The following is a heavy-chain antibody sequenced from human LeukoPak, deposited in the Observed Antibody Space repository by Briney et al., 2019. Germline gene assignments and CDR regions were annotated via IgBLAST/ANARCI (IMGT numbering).Heavy chain of an antibody. J-gene: IGHJ4*02. V-gene: IGHV3-30*18. CDR1: GFTFSSYG. D-gene: IGHD3-22*01. CDR2: ISYDGSNK. Sequence: GGSLRLSCAASGFTFSSYGMHWVRQAPGKGLEWVAVISYDGSNKYYADSVKGRFTISRDNSKNTLYLQMNSLRAEDTAVYYCAKDLRRYDSSGAFFDYWGQGTLVTVSS. CDR3: AKDLRRYDSSGAFFDY.